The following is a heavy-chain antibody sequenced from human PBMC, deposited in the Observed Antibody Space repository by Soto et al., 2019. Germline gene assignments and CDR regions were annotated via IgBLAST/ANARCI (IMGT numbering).Heavy chain of an antibody. D-gene: IGHD2-21*02. CDR1: GFTFNYYW. CDR2: IHSDGSTT. J-gene: IGHJ3*02. Sequence: EVQLVESEGGLVQRGGSLRLSCAASGFTFNYYWMHWVRQAPGQGLVWVSHIHSDGSTTTYADSVKGRITISRDNAKNTLYLQMNSLSAEDTAVYYCVRGDKGGFDMWGQGTTVTVSS. V-gene: IGHV3-74*01. CDR3: VRGDKGGFDM.